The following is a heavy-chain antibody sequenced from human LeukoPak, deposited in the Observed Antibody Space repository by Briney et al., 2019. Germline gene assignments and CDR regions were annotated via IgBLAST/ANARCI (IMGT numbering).Heavy chain of an antibody. Sequence: GGSLRLSCAASGFTFSSYAMHWVRQAPGKGLEWVSTITTSDGNTYYADSVKGRFTVSRDNSKNTLFLQMNSLRAEDTAVYYCAKDGGLWVSAHWGDSWGRGTLVTVSS. CDR1: GFTFSSYA. CDR2: ITTSDGNT. CDR3: AKDGGLWVSAHWGDS. V-gene: IGHV3-23*01. J-gene: IGHJ4*02. D-gene: IGHD7-27*01.